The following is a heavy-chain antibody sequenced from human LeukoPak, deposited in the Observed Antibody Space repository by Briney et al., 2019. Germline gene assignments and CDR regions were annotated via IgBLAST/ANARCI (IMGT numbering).Heavy chain of an antibody. Sequence: PSETLSLTCAVYGGSFSGYYWSWIRQPPGKGLEWIGEINHSGSTNYNPSLKSRVTISVDTSKNQFSLKLSSVTAADTAVYYCASRNYYGSGSYSFDPWGQGTLVTVSS. CDR2: INHSGST. CDR3: ASRNYYGSGSYSFDP. V-gene: IGHV4-34*01. CDR1: GGSFSGYY. J-gene: IGHJ5*02. D-gene: IGHD3-10*01.